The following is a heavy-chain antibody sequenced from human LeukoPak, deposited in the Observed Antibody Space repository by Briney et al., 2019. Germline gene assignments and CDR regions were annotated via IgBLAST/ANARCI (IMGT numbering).Heavy chain of an antibody. D-gene: IGHD3-22*01. CDR1: GGSISSTGYY. J-gene: IGHJ4*02. CDR2: INYSGGT. CDR3: AAYYCDSSGYFG. V-gene: IGHV4-39*01. Sequence: SETLSLTCTVSGGSISSTGYYWGWSRQPPGKGLEWIGSINYSGGTFYNPSLKSRVTISADTSKTQFSLKLSTVTAADTAVYYCAAYYCDSSGYFGWGQGTLVTVSS.